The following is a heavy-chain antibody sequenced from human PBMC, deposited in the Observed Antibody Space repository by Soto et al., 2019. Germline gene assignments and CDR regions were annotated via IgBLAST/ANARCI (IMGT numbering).Heavy chain of an antibody. Sequence: ASVKVSCKASGYTFTSYYMHWVRQAPGQGLEWMGIINPSGGSTSYAQKFQGRVTMTRDTSTSTVYMELSSLRSEDTAVYYCARARIXGGHSSSPLLGYYGMDVWGQGTTVTVSS. CDR1: GYTFTSYY. J-gene: IGHJ6*02. V-gene: IGHV1-46*01. CDR2: INPSGGST. D-gene: IGHD6-6*01. CDR3: ARARIXGGHSSSPLLGYYGMDV.